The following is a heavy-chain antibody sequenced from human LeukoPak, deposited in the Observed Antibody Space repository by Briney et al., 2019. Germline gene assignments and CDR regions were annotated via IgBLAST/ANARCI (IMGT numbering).Heavy chain of an antibody. CDR1: GGSISSYY. CDR3: ARGPSDAFDI. Sequence: SETLSLTCTVSGGSISSYYWSWIRRSPGKGLEWIEYIYYSGITNYNPSLKSRVTISLDTSKNQFSLKLSSVTAADTAVYYCARGPSDAFDIWGPGTMVTVSS. CDR2: IYYSGIT. J-gene: IGHJ3*02. V-gene: IGHV4-59*01.